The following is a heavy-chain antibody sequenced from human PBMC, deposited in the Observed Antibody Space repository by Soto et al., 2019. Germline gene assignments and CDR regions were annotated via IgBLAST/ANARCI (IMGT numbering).Heavy chain of an antibody. D-gene: IGHD2-21*01. J-gene: IGHJ5*02. Sequence: EVQLVESGGGLVKPGGSLRLSCAASGFTFNTYDMNGVRQAPGKGLEWVSSITTSSAYIYYADSPKGRITISRDNAKNSLFLQMNSLRAEDTAVYYCVRSGTARLLRHSWFDTWGQGTLVTVSS. CDR2: ITTSSAYI. CDR1: GFTFNTYD. V-gene: IGHV3-21*01. CDR3: VRSGTARLLRHSWFDT.